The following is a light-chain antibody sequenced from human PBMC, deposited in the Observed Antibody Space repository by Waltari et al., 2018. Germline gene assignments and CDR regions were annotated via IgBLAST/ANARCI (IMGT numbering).Light chain of an antibody. Sequence: EIVMTQSPATLSVSPGERATLSCRASQSVSNNLAWYQQKPGQAPRLLIYGASTRATGIPARFSGSGSGTEFTLSISSLRSEDFAIYFCQQYDNWPLYTFGQGTKLEIK. CDR1: QSVSNN. V-gene: IGKV3-15*01. CDR3: QQYDNWPLYT. J-gene: IGKJ2*01. CDR2: GAS.